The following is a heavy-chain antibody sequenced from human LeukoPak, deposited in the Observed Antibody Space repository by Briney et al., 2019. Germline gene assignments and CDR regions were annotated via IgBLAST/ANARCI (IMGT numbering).Heavy chain of an antibody. Sequence: ASVKVSCKASGYTFTKYGIAWVRQAPGQGLEWMGWISTYNGDTNYAQKLQGRVTMTTDTSTSTAYMELRSLRSDDTAVYYCARDMSPTYYDSSGHIPDYWGQGTLVTVSS. CDR2: ISTYNGDT. J-gene: IGHJ4*02. V-gene: IGHV1-18*01. CDR1: GYTFTKYG. D-gene: IGHD3-22*01. CDR3: ARDMSPTYYDSSGHIPDY.